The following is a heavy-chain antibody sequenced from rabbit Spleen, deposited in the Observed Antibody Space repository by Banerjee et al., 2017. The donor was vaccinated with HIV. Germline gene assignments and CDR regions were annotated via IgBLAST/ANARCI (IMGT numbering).Heavy chain of an antibody. CDR2: IYTIGGTT. J-gene: IGHJ4*01. CDR1: GFDFSTYS. CDR3: AREDVGGSISL. Sequence: QEQLVESGGGLVQPGGSLKLSCKASGFDFSTYSMTWVRQAPGKGLEWIGCIYTIGGTTDYANWVNGRFTISSDNAQNTVDLQMNSLTAADTATYFCAREDVGGSISLWGQGTLVTVS. V-gene: IGHV1S47*01. D-gene: IGHD1-1*01.